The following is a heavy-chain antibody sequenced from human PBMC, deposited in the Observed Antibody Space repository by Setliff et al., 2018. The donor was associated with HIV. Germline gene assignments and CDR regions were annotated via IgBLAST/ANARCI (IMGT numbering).Heavy chain of an antibody. V-gene: IGHV3-9*03. J-gene: IGHJ4*02. Sequence: PGGSLRLSCAASGFTFDDYAMHWVRQAPGKGLEWVSGISWNSGSIGYADSVKGRFTISRDNAKNSLYLHMNSLRAEDMALYYCAKDQWGMIVGGFDYWGQGTLVTVSS. D-gene: IGHD3-22*01. CDR3: AKDQWGMIVGGFDY. CDR2: ISWNSGSI. CDR1: GFTFDDYA.